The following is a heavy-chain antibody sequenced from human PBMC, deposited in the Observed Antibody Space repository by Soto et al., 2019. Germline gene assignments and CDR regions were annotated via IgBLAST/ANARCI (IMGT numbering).Heavy chain of an antibody. CDR3: AKDSGYSSYYGIDD. Sequence: EVQLLESGGGLVQPGGSLRLSCAASGLTFSLYAMTWVRQAPGKGLEWVSAISGSGSSTYYADSVKGRCTTSRDNSKNTLFLQMDNLRAEDTAVDDCAKDSGYSSYYGIDDWGQGTTVTVSS. D-gene: IGHD4-4*01. CDR2: ISGSGSST. V-gene: IGHV3-23*01. J-gene: IGHJ6*01. CDR1: GLTFSLYA.